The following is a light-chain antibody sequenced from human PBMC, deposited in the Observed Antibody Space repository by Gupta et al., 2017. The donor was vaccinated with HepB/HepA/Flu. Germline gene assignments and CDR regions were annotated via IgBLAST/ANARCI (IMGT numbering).Light chain of an antibody. CDR1: QHISSW. CDR2: AAS. Sequence: DIQMTQSPSSVSASVGDRVTITCRASQHISSWLAWYQQKPGKAPHLLIYAASSLQSGVPSRFSGSGPGTDFTLTISSLQPEDSATYYCQQANSFPPTFGQGTKVEIK. V-gene: IGKV1-12*01. J-gene: IGKJ1*01. CDR3: QQANSFPPT.